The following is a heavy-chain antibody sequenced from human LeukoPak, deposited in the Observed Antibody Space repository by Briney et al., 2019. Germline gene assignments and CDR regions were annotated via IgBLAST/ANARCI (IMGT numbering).Heavy chain of an antibody. Sequence: PGGSLRLSCAASGFTFSSYDMHWVRQAPGKGLEWVAIIWYDGSDKYYGDSVKGRFTVSRDNLKNTLYLQMNGLRVEDTAVYYCARDLNREDFDYWGQGTLVVVSS. CDR1: GFTFSSYD. CDR3: ARDLNREDFDY. D-gene: IGHD3-9*01. V-gene: IGHV3-33*01. J-gene: IGHJ4*02. CDR2: IWYDGSDK.